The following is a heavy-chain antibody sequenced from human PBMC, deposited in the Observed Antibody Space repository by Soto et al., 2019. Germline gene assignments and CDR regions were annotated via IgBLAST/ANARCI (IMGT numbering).Heavy chain of an antibody. CDR3: AKEVAFQSGYYSGRQYFAP. V-gene: IGHV3-23*01. Sequence: GGSLRLSCAASGFPFSSYCINWVRQAPGKGLEWVSAISGSDVTTHYADSVRGRFTISRDNSNNTVFLQMNSLRVEDTGLYYCAKEVAFQSGYYSGRQYFAPCGQGALVTVSS. D-gene: IGHD3-3*01. CDR2: ISGSDVTT. CDR1: GFPFSSYC. J-gene: IGHJ5*02.